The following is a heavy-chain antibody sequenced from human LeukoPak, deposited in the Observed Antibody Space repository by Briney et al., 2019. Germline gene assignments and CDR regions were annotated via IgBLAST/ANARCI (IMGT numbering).Heavy chain of an antibody. CDR3: SRGRRSPDS. J-gene: IGHJ5*01. CDR1: GFSVSDNY. CDR2: IRSKAYGGTT. V-gene: IGHV3-49*04. Sequence: GGSLRLSCAVSGFSVSDNYMSWVRQAPGKGLEWVGFIRSKAYGGTTEYAASLKGRITISRDDSKTIAYLQMSSLKTEDTAVYYCSRGRRSPDSWGQGTLVTVSS. D-gene: IGHD5-24*01.